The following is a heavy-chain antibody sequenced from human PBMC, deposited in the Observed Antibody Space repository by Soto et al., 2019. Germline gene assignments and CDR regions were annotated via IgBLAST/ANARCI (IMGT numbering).Heavy chain of an antibody. CDR3: AKGGRQWLVTSDFNY. V-gene: IGHV3-30*18. CDR2: VSHDGRNT. D-gene: IGHD6-19*01. Sequence: VQLVESGGGVVKPGRSRRLSRAASGFTFSGYAMHWVREAPGKGLERVAVVSHDGRNTHYADSVKGRFTISRDSSKNTVSQEMTSLRAEDTAVYYCAKGGRQWLVTSDFNYWGQGALVTVSS. CDR1: GFTFSGYA. J-gene: IGHJ4*02.